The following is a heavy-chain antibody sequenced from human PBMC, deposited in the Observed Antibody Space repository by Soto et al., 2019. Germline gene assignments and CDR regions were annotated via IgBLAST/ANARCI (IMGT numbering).Heavy chain of an antibody. CDR3: ARASDCDIAVGAFDI. D-gene: IGHD3-9*01. V-gene: IGHV1-2*04. J-gene: IGHJ3*02. CDR2: INPNSGGT. Sequence: QVQLVQSGAEVKKPGASVKVSCKASGYTFTGYYMHWVRQAPGQGLEWMGWINPNSGGTNYAQKFQGWVTMTRDTSISTAYMELSRLRSDDTAVYYCARASDCDIAVGAFDIWGQGTMVTVSS. CDR1: GYTFTGYY.